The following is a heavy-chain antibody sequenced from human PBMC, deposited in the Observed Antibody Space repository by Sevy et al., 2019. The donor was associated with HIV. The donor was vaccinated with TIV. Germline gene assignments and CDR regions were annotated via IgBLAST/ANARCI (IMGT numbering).Heavy chain of an antibody. CDR3: ARDLWGFRYYYDSSGYDY. Sequence: GGSLRLSCAASGFTFSSYSMNWVRQAPGKGLEWVSSISSSSSYIYYADSVKGRFTISRDNAKNSLYLQMNSLRAEDTAVYYCARDLWGFRYYYDSSGYDYWGQGTLVTVSS. V-gene: IGHV3-21*01. CDR2: ISSSSSYI. CDR1: GFTFSSYS. J-gene: IGHJ4*02. D-gene: IGHD3-22*01.